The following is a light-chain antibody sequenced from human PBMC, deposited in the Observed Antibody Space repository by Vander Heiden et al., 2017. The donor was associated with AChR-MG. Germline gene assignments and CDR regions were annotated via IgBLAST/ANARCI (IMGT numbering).Light chain of an antibody. CDR3: SSYTTGRTLV. CDR2: GVS. V-gene: IGLV2-14*01. Sequence: SALTQPASVSGFPGQSITIPCTGSSSDVGGSTYVSWYQQHPGKAPKLVIYGVSERPSGVSNRFSGSESGNTASLTISELQDEDEADYYCSSYTTGRTLVFGGGTRLTVL. J-gene: IGLJ3*02. CDR1: SSDVGGSTY.